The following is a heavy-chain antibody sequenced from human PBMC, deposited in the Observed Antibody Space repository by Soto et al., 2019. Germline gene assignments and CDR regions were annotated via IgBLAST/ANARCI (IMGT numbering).Heavy chain of an antibody. CDR3: ARDARGGYCSSTSCYSNWFDP. CDR1: GGSISSYY. J-gene: IGHJ5*02. Sequence: SETLSLTCTVSGGSISSYYWNWIRQPPGKGLEWIGYIYYSGSTNYNPSLKSRVTISVDTSKNQFSLKLSSVTAADTAVYYCARDARGGYCSSTSCYSNWFDPWGQGTLVTVS. CDR2: IYYSGST. V-gene: IGHV4-59*01. D-gene: IGHD2-2*01.